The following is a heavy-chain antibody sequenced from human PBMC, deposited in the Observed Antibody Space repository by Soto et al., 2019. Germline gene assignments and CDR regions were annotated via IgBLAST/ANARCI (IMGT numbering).Heavy chain of an antibody. CDR3: ARGRGYYYYYGMEV. CDR1: GGSFSGYY. Sequence: PSETLSLTCAVYGGSFSGYYWSWIRQPPGKGLGWIGEINHSGSTNYNPSLKSRVTISVDTSKIQFSLKLSSVTAADTAVYYCARGRGYYYYYGMEVWGQGTTVTVSS. J-gene: IGHJ6*02. V-gene: IGHV4-34*01. D-gene: IGHD3-10*01. CDR2: INHSGST.